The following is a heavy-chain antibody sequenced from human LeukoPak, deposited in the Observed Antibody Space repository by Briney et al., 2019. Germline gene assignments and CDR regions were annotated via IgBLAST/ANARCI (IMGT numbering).Heavy chain of an antibody. CDR2: IYPDDSDI. J-gene: IGHJ4*02. CDR3: ARQTLGVRGAEWDY. CDR1: GYSFTSYW. Sequence: GESLQISCKGSGYSFTSYWIDWVRQMPGKGLEWMGIIYPDDSDIRYSPSFQGQVTIAADKSISTAYLQWSSLKASDTAMYYCARQTLGVRGAEWDYWGQGTLVTVSS. D-gene: IGHD3-10*01. V-gene: IGHV5-51*01.